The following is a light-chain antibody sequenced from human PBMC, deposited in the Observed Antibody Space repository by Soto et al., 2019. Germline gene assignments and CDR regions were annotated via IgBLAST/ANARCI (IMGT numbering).Light chain of an antibody. CDR2: GAS. J-gene: IGKJ1*01. CDR3: QHYNNCPPST. CDR1: QSVSSN. Sequence: EIVMTQSPATLSVSPGERATLSCRASQSVSSNFAWYQQKPGQAPRLLIYGASTRATGIPARFSGSGSGTEFTLTISSLQSEDFAIYYCQHYNNCPPSTFGQGTKVDIK. V-gene: IGKV3-15*01.